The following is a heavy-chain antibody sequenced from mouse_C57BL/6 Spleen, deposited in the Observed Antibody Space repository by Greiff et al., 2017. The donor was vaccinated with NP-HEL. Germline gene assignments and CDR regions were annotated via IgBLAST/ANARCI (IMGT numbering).Heavy chain of an antibody. CDR3: ARKTGYYAMDY. CDR1: GFTFSDYG. J-gene: IGHJ4*01. V-gene: IGHV5-17*01. Sequence: VQLKESGGGLVKPGGSLKLSCAASGFTFSDYGMHWVRQAPEKGLEWVAYISSGSSTIYYADTVKGRFTISRDNAKNTLFLQMTSLRSEDTAMYYCARKTGYYAMDYWGQGTSVTVSS. CDR2: ISSGSSTI. D-gene: IGHD4-1*01.